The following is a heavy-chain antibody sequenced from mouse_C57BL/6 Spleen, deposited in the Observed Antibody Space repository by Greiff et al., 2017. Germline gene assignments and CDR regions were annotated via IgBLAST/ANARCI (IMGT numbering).Heavy chain of an antibody. CDR1: GYAFSSSW. Sequence: VKLQQSGPELVKPGASVKISCKASGYAFSSSWMNWVKQRPGKGLEWIGRIYPGDGDTNYNGKFKGKATLTADKSSSTAYMQLSSLTSEDSAVYFCARDSSGYPFDYWGKGTTLTGSS. D-gene: IGHD3-2*02. CDR3: ARDSSGYPFDY. V-gene: IGHV1-82*01. CDR2: IYPGDGDT. J-gene: IGHJ2*01.